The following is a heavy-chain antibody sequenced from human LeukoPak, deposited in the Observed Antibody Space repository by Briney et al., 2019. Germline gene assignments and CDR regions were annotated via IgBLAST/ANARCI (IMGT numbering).Heavy chain of an antibody. CDR2: IIPIFGTA. Sequence: ASVKVSCKASGGTFSSYAISWVRQAPGQGLEWMGGIIPIFGTANYAQKFQGRVTITADKSTTTAYMELSSLRSEDTAVYYCARLEGQWEQYYFDYWGQGTLVTVSS. V-gene: IGHV1-69*06. D-gene: IGHD1-26*01. CDR3: ARLEGQWEQYYFDY. J-gene: IGHJ4*02. CDR1: GGTFSSYA.